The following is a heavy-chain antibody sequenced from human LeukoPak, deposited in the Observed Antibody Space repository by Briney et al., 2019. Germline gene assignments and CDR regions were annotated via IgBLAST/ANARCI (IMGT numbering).Heavy chain of an antibody. CDR3: ARGRFRSTWYFDF. CDR1: GFTVSSNY. D-gene: IGHD6-13*01. J-gene: IGHJ4*02. Sequence: PGGSLRLSCAGSGFTVSSNYMSWVRQAPGKGLEWVSVIYSGGSTYYADSVKGRFTISRDNSKNTLYLQMNSLRAEDTAVYYCARGRFRSTWYFDFWGQGVLVTVSS. CDR2: IYSGGST. V-gene: IGHV3-53*01.